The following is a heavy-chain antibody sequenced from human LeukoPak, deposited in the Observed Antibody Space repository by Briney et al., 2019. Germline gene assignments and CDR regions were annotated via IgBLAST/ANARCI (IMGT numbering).Heavy chain of an antibody. D-gene: IGHD3-3*01. CDR2: IFNSGDS. CDR1: GGSISSDY. CDR3: ARLDYDFWSGYPGYYYYGMDV. Sequence: SETLSLTCSVSGGSISSDYWSWIRQPPGKGLEWVGYIFNSGDSNYNPSLKSRVTISVDTSKNQFSLKLSSVTAADTAVYYCARLDYDFWSGYPGYYYYGMDVWGQGTTVTVSS. V-gene: IGHV4-59*08. J-gene: IGHJ6*02.